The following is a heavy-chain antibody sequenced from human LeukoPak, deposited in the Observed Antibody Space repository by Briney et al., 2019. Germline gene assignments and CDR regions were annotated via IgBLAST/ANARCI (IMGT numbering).Heavy chain of an antibody. Sequence: PGGSLRLSCAASGFTFSSYSMNWVRQAPGKGLEWASSISSSSIYIYYADSVKGRFTISRDNAKNSLFLHMNSLRAEDTAVYYCARGLRIAVAGNIDYWGQGTLVTVSS. D-gene: IGHD6-19*01. J-gene: IGHJ4*02. CDR3: ARGLRIAVAGNIDY. CDR1: GFTFSSYS. CDR2: ISSSSIYI. V-gene: IGHV3-21*01.